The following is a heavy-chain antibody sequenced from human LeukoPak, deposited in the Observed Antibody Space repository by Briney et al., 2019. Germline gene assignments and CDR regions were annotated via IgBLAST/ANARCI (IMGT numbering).Heavy chain of an antibody. V-gene: IGHV3-9*01. CDR3: AKDFGGSPFLYYFDY. J-gene: IGHJ4*02. CDR1: GFTFSSYA. CDR2: ISWNSGSI. Sequence: GGSLRLSCAASGFTFSSYAMHWVRQAPGKGLEWVSGISWNSGSIGYADSVEGRFTISRDNAKNSLYLQMSSLRAEDTALYYCAKDFGGSPFLYYFDYWGQGTLVTVSS. D-gene: IGHD3-16*01.